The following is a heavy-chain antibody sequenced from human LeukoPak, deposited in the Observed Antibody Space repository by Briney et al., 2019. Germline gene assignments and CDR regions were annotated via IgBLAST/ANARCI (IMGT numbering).Heavy chain of an antibody. CDR1: GFTFDDYA. CDR3: AREGNLNWFDP. CDR2: ISWNSGSI. V-gene: IGHV3-9*01. D-gene: IGHD1-14*01. Sequence: PGRSLRLSCAASGFTFDDYAMHWVRQAPGKGLEWVSGISWNSGSIGYADSVKGRFTISRDNAKNSLYLQMNSLRAEDTAVYYCAREGNLNWFDPWGQGTLVTVSS. J-gene: IGHJ5*02.